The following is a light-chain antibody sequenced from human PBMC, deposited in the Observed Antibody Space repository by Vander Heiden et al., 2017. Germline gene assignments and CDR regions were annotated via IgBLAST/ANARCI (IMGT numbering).Light chain of an antibody. V-gene: IGKV1-5*03. CDR2: KAS. J-gene: IGKJ2*02. CDR3: QQYSSAFRT. CDR1: ENIDSW. Sequence: DPQMTQSPSTLSASVGDRVTITCRASENIDSWLAWYQQKPGKAPKLLIYKASTLESGIPSRFSGSGSGTEFTLTISSLQPDDFATYYCQQYSSAFRTFGQGTKLDIK.